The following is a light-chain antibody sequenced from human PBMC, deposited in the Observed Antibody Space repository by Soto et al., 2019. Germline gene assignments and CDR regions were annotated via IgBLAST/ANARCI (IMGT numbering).Light chain of an antibody. V-gene: IGLV3-25*03. Sequence: SSELTQPPSVSVSPGQTARITCSGDALPKQYAYWYQQKPGQAPVLVIYKDSERPSGIPERFSDSSSGTTVTLTISGVQAEDEADYYCQSADSSGTYVVFGGGTKLTVL. J-gene: IGLJ2*01. CDR3: QSADSSGTYVV. CDR1: ALPKQY. CDR2: KDS.